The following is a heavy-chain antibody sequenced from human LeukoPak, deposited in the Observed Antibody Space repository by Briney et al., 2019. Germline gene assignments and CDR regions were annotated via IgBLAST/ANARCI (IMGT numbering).Heavy chain of an antibody. CDR1: GFTFSSYD. CDR2: IGTAGDT. D-gene: IGHD3-10*01. CDR3: ARGLSRFGELLYYYYYGMDV. V-gene: IGHV3-13*01. Sequence: GGSLRLSCAASGFTFSSYDMHWVRQATGKGLEWVSAIGTAGDTYYPGSVKGRFTISRENAKNSLYLQTNSLRAGDTAVYYCARGLSRFGELLYYYYYGMDVWGQGTTVTVSS. J-gene: IGHJ6*02.